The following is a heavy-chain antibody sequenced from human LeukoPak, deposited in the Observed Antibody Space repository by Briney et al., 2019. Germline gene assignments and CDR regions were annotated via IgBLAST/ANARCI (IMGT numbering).Heavy chain of an antibody. V-gene: IGHV3-33*01. J-gene: IGHJ3*02. Sequence: GGALRLSCAASGFTFSSHGMHWVRQAPGKGLEWVAVIWYDGSKKYHADSVKGRFTISRDNSKNTLYLQMNSLRAEDTAVYYCGRQGASYAFDIWGQGTTVTVSS. D-gene: IGHD1-26*01. CDR2: IWYDGSKK. CDR3: GRQGASYAFDI. CDR1: GFTFSSHG.